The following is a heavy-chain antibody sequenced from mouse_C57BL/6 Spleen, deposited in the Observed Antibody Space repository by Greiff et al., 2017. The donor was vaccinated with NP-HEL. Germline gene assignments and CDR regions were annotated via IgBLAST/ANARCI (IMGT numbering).Heavy chain of an antibody. V-gene: IGHV1-54*01. CDR1: GYAFTNYL. Sequence: VQLVESGAELVRPGTSVKVSCKASGYAFTNYLIEWVKQRPGQGLEWIGVINPGSGGTNYNEKFKGKATLTADKSSSTAYMQLSSLTSEDSAVYFCARYSNYPFAYWGQGTLVTVSA. J-gene: IGHJ3*01. CDR3: ARYSNYPFAY. D-gene: IGHD2-5*01. CDR2: INPGSGGT.